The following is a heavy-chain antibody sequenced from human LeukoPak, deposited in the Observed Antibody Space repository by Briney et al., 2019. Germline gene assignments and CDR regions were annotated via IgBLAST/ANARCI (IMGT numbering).Heavy chain of an antibody. CDR3: AREKQSEGTPFDY. Sequence: GSLRLSCVASGFTFTGHSMHWVRQAPGKGLEWVAVVAHDEKTIFYADSLKGRFTVSRDNSKNTVYLQMNSLRDEDTAVYYCAREKQSEGTPFDYWGQGSLVTVSS. V-gene: IGHV3-30*04. D-gene: IGHD2-15*01. CDR2: VAHDEKTI. CDR1: GFTFTGHS. J-gene: IGHJ4*02.